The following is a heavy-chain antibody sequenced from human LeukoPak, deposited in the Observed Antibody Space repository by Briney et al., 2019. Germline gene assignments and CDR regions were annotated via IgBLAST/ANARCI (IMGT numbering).Heavy chain of an antibody. Sequence: SETLSLTCTVSGGSISSYYWSWIRQPPGKGLEWIGYIYYSGSTSYNPSLKSRVTISVDTSKNQFSLKLSSVTAADTAVYYCARDGSSEELTGFDYWGQGTLVTVSS. J-gene: IGHJ4*02. CDR3: ARDGSSEELTGFDY. V-gene: IGHV4-59*01. CDR1: GGSISSYY. CDR2: IYYSGST. D-gene: IGHD1-14*01.